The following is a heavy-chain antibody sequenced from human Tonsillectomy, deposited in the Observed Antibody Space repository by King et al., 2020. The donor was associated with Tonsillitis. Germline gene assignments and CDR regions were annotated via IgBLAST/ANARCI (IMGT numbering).Heavy chain of an antibody. CDR3: ARADWFDP. CDR2: IYSGGNT. CDR1: GFTVSNNY. J-gene: IGHJ5*02. V-gene: IGHV3-53*01. Sequence: VQLVESGGGLIQPGGALRLSCAASGFTVSNNYMSCVRQAPGKGLEWVSIIYSGGNTYYADSVKGRFTISRDKSKNMVYLQMNSLRAEDTAVYYCARADWFDPWGQGTLVTVSS.